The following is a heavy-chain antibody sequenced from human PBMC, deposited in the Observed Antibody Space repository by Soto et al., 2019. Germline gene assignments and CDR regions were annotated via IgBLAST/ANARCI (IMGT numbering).Heavy chain of an antibody. V-gene: IGHV3-30-3*01. J-gene: IGHJ6*02. D-gene: IGHD2-2*01. CDR2: ISYDGSNK. CDR3: ARDLVVPAATIYYYYGMDV. CDR1: GFTFSSYA. Sequence: GGSLRLSCAASGFTFSSYAMHWVRQAPGKGLEWVAVISYDGSNKYYADSVKGRFTISRDNSKNTLYLQMNSLRAEDTAVYYCARDLVVPAATIYYYYGMDVWGQRTTVTVSS.